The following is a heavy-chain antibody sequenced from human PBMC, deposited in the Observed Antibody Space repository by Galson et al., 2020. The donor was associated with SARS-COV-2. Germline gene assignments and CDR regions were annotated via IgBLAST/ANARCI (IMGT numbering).Heavy chain of an antibody. Sequence: TSATLSLTCSVSDAPMNSYYWSWLRQPPGQGLEWIGYISYSGSTSYNPSLRSRVTISVDLSKNQLSLKVTSVTAADTAVYYCARDPAPLYGDNYYDGMDVWGRGTTVTVSS. V-gene: IGHV4-59*01. CDR3: ARDPAPLYGDNYYDGMDV. CDR1: DAPMNSYY. J-gene: IGHJ6*02. D-gene: IGHD4-17*01. CDR2: ISYSGST.